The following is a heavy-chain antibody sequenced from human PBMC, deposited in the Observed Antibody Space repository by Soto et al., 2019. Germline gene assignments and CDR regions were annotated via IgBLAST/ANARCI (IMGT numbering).Heavy chain of an antibody. D-gene: IGHD5-18*01. Sequence: SVKVSCKASGGTFSSYAISWVRQAPGQGLEWMGGIIPIFGTANYAQKFQGRVTITADESTSTAYMELSSLRSEDTAVYYCARDNSGYSYGPKLDYWGQGTLVTVSS. J-gene: IGHJ4*02. CDR2: IIPIFGTA. CDR1: GGTFSSYA. V-gene: IGHV1-69*13. CDR3: ARDNSGYSYGPKLDY.